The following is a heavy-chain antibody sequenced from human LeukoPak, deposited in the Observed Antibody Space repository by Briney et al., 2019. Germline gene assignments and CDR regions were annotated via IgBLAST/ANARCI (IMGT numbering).Heavy chain of an antibody. CDR3: AKDDDGHHHGVDH. D-gene: IGHD4-17*01. Sequence: PTGGSLRLSCAASGFTVSSYAMTWVRQAPGKGLEWVSAIGYSAGDTYYADSVKGRFTISRDNSMNTLYLQMSSLRADDTALYYCAKDDDGHHHGVDHWGQGTLVTVSS. J-gene: IGHJ4*02. CDR2: IGYSAGDT. V-gene: IGHV3-23*01. CDR1: GFTVSSYA.